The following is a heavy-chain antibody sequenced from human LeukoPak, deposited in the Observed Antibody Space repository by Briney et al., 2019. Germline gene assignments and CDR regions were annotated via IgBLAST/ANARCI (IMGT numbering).Heavy chain of an antibody. J-gene: IGHJ4*02. D-gene: IGHD1-7*01. V-gene: IGHV3-48*04. Sequence: PGGSLRLSCAASGFTFSTYSMNWVRQAPGKGLEWVSYISSGDNTIYYADSVKGRFTMSRDNAKNSLYLQMNSLRAEDTAVYYCARVMGNYATDYWGQGTLVTVSS. CDR2: ISSGDNTI. CDR1: GFTFSTYS. CDR3: ARVMGNYATDY.